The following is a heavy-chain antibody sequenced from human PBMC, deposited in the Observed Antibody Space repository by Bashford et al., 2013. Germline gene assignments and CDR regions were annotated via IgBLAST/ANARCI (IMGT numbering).Heavy chain of an antibody. V-gene: IGHV3-11*01. CDR1: GFTFSDYH. D-gene: IGHD3-9*01. CDR2: INPSGTTT. Sequence: GGSLRLSCAASGFTFSDYHMAWIRQAPGKGLEWVSHINPSGTTTVYRDSVKGRFTISRDNTRKSLLLQMNSLRVEDTAVYFCVKEIFTYSGAAFDIWGQGTTVTVSS. CDR3: VKEIFTYSGAAFDI. J-gene: IGHJ3*02.